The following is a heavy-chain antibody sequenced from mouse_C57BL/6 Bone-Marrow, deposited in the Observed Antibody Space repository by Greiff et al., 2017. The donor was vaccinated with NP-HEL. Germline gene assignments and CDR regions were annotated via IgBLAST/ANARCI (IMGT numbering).Heavy chain of an antibody. V-gene: IGHV5-16*01. CDR3: AREGGLRRRTYAMDY. D-gene: IGHD2-4*01. CDR1: GFTFSDYY. J-gene: IGHJ4*01. Sequence: EVMLVASEGGLVQPGSSMKLSCTASGFTFSDYYMAWVRQVPEKGLEWVANINYDGSSTYYLDSLKSRFIISRDNAKNILYLRMSSLKSEDTATYYCAREGGLRRRTYAMDYWGQGTSVTVSS. CDR2: INYDGSST.